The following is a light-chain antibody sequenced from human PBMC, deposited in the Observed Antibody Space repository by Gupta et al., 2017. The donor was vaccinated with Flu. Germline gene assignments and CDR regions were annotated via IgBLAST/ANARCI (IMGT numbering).Light chain of an antibody. CDR3: MQALQTPS. CDR2: LGS. CDR1: QSLLHSNGYNY. V-gene: IGKV2-28*01. J-gene: IGKJ4*02. Sequence: EIVMTQSPLSLPVTPGEPASISCRSSQSLLHSNGYNYLDWYLQKPGQSPRLLIYLGSNRASGVPDRFGGSGSGTDFTLKISRVEAEDVGVYYCMQALQTPSFGGGTKVEIK.